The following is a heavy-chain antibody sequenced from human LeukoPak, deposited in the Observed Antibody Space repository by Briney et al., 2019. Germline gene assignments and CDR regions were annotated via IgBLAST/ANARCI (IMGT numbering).Heavy chain of an antibody. D-gene: IGHD3-10*01. V-gene: IGHV3-15*01. CDR1: GFTFSNAW. Sequence: GGSLRLSCAASGFTFSNAWMSWVRQAPGKGLEWVGCIKSKTDGGTTDYAAPVKGRFTISRDDTKNTLYLQMNSLKTEDTAVYYCTTLALLWFGELSLYGMDVWGQGTTVTVSS. CDR2: IKSKTDGGTT. CDR3: TTLALLWFGELSLYGMDV. J-gene: IGHJ6*02.